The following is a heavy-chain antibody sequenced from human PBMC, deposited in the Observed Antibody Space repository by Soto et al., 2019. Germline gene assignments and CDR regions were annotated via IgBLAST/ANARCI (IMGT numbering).Heavy chain of an antibody. CDR2: ISPDGSST. V-gene: IGHV3-74*01. D-gene: IGHD3-3*01. J-gene: IGHJ2*01. CDR1: GFTLSGYW. Sequence: GGSLRLSCEASGFTLSGYWMHWVRQVPGKGLVWVSRISPDGSSTTHADSVKGRFTISRDNAKNTLYLQMNSLRAEDTAVYYCARAGLEFPRNFDLWGRGTLVTVSS. CDR3: ARAGLEFPRNFDL.